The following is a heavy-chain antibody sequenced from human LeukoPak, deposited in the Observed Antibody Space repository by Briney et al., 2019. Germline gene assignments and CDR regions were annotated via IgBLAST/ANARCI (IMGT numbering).Heavy chain of an antibody. Sequence: PSETLSLTCTVSGDSISSFYWSWIRQPAGKGLEWIGRIYTSGSTNYNPSLKSRVTMSVDTSKNQFSLKLSSVTAADTTVYYCARGPMVRGGLDYWGQGTLVTVSS. D-gene: IGHD3-10*01. V-gene: IGHV4-4*07. J-gene: IGHJ4*02. CDR2: IYTSGST. CDR3: ARGPMVRGGLDY. CDR1: GDSISSFY.